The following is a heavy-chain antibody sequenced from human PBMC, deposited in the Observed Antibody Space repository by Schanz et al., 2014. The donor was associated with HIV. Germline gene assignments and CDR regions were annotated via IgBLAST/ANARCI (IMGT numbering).Heavy chain of an antibody. D-gene: IGHD6-19*01. CDR3: ARDGSSGWQDPFDY. CDR2: ISSDGSYK. Sequence: QVQLVESGGGVVQPGRSLRLSCAASGFTFSSDGMHWVRQAPGKGLEWVAFISSDGSYKYYADSVKGRFTISRDNSKNTLYLQMNSLRAEDTAVYYCARDGSSGWQDPFDYWGQGTLVTVSS. CDR1: GFTFSSDG. V-gene: IGHV3-30*03. J-gene: IGHJ4*02.